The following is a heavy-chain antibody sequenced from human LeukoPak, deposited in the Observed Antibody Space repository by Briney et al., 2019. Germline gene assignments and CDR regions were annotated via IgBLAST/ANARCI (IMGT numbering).Heavy chain of an antibody. Sequence: GGSLRLSCAASGFTFSSYAMSWVRQAPGKGLEWVSAISGDGARTYYADSVKGRFTISRDNSKNTLDLQMNSLRAEDTAIYYCAKTVVVITFRFDSWGQGSLVTVSS. CDR2: ISGDGART. CDR3: AKTVVVITFRFDS. CDR1: GFTFSSYA. V-gene: IGHV3-23*01. J-gene: IGHJ4*02. D-gene: IGHD2-21*01.